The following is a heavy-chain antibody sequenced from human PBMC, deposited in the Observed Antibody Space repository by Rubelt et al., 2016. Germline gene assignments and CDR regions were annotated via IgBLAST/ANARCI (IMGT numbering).Heavy chain of an antibody. D-gene: IGHD6-19*01. CDR2: INAGNGNT. CDR3: ARGIAVDGRRYFQH. Sequence: QVQLVQSGAEVKKPGASVKVSCKASGYTFTSYAMHWVRQAPGQRLEWMGWINAGNGNTKYSQKFQGRVTITRDTSASTAYMELSSLRSEDTAVYYCARGIAVDGRRYFQHWGQGTLVTVSS. J-gene: IGHJ1*01. CDR1: GYTFTSYA. V-gene: IGHV1-3*01.